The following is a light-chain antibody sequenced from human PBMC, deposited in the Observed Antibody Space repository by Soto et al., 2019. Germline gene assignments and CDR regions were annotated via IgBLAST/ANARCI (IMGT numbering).Light chain of an antibody. CDR1: SSDIDGYNY. CDR3: SSYTSSSTYV. CDR2: DVT. V-gene: IGLV2-14*01. J-gene: IGLJ1*01. Sequence: QSVLTQPASVSGSPGQSITISCTEASSDIDGYNYVSWYQQHPVKAPKLIIYDVTNRPSGVSNRFSGSKSGNTASLTISGLQAEDEADYYYSSYTSSSTYVFGTGTKLTVL.